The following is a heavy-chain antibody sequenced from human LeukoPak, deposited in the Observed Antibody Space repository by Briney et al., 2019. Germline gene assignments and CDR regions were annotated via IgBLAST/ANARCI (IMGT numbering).Heavy chain of an antibody. V-gene: IGHV5-51*01. J-gene: IGHJ3*02. D-gene: IGHD3-22*01. Sequence: PGESLKISCNVSGYSFTNYWIGWVRQMPGKGLEWMGIIFPGDSDTKYSPSFQGQVTISADKSISTAYLQWSSLKASDTAMYYCARVGLTFYFEGTSWGDAFDIWGQGTMVTVSS. CDR3: ARVGLTFYFEGTSWGDAFDI. CDR2: IFPGDSDT. CDR1: GYSFTNYW.